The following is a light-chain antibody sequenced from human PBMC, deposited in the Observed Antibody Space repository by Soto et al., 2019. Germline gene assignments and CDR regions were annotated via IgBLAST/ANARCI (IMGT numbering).Light chain of an antibody. CDR3: QQSGISPLT. V-gene: IGKV3-20*01. CDR1: QSVSNNY. J-gene: IGKJ4*01. Sequence: EIVLTQSPGALSLYPGERATLSCRASQSVSNNYLAWYQQKPGQAPRLLIYGASNRATGIPDRFSGSGSATDFTLTISRLEPEDFAVYFCQQSGISPLTFGGGTKVDIK. CDR2: GAS.